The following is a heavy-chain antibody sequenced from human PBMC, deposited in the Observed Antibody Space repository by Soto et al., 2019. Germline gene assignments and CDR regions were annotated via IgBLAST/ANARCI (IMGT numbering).Heavy chain of an antibody. J-gene: IGHJ6*02. D-gene: IGHD6-19*01. CDR3: ARGGWPQTYYYYGMDV. Sequence: SETLSLTCTVSGGSISSYYWSWIRQPPGKGLEWIGYIYYSGSTNYNPSLKSRVTISVDTSKNQFSLKLSSVTAADTAVYYCARGGWPQTYYYYGMDVWGQGTTVTVSS. CDR1: GGSISSYY. V-gene: IGHV4-59*01. CDR2: IYYSGST.